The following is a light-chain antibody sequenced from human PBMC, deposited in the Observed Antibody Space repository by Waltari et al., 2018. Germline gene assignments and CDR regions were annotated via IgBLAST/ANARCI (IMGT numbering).Light chain of an antibody. Sequence: NFMLTQPHSVSDSPGKTVTISCTRSSGSIASNYGQWYPQRPGSAPTTVIYEDNQRPSGVPDRFSGSIDSSSNSASLTISGLKTEDEADYYCQSYDSSSVVFGGGTKLTVL. CDR3: QSYDSSSVV. CDR1: SGSIASNY. J-gene: IGLJ2*01. CDR2: EDN. V-gene: IGLV6-57*04.